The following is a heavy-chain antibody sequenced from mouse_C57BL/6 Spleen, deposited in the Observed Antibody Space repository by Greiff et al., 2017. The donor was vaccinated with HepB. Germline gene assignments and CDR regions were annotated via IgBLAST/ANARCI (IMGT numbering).Heavy chain of an antibody. CDR3: ARSAVSPTLYFDV. V-gene: IGHV1-9*01. CDR1: GYTFTSYW. CDR2: ILPGSGST. J-gene: IGHJ1*03. Sequence: QVQLQQPGAELVKPGASVKLSCKASGYTFTSYWMHWVKQRPGHGLEWIGEILPGSGSTNYNEKFKGKATFTADTSSNTAYMQLSSLTTEDSAIYYCARSAVSPTLYFDVWGTGTTVTVSS. D-gene: IGHD6-2*01.